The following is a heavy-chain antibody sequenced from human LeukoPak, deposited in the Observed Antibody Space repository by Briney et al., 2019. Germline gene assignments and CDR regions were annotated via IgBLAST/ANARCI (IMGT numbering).Heavy chain of an antibody. Sequence: GGSLRLSCAASGFTFSSYSMNWVRQAPGKGLEWVSYISSSSSTIYYADSVKGRFTISRDNAKNSLYLQMNSLRAEDTAVYYCARDFDYDFWSGYSVTPSMGYFDYWGQGTLVTVSS. V-gene: IGHV3-48*01. CDR1: GFTFSSYS. J-gene: IGHJ4*02. CDR3: ARDFDYDFWSGYSVTPSMGYFDY. CDR2: ISSSSSTI. D-gene: IGHD3-3*01.